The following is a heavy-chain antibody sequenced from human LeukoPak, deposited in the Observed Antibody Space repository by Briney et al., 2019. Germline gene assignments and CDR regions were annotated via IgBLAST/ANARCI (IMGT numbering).Heavy chain of an antibody. CDR1: GFSFSSYG. CDR2: IRYDGSNK. D-gene: IGHD6-13*01. J-gene: IGHJ3*02. Sequence: GGSLRLSCAASGFSFSSYGMHWVRQAPGKGLEWVAFIRYDGSNKYYADSVKGRFTISRDNSKNTLYLQMNSLRAEDTAVYYCARADRKVFGYSSSLDAFDIWGQGTMVTVSS. V-gene: IGHV3-30*02. CDR3: ARADRKVFGYSSSLDAFDI.